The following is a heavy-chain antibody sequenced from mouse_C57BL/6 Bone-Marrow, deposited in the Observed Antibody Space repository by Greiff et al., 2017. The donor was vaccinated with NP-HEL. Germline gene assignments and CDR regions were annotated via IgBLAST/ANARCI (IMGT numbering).Heavy chain of an antibody. V-gene: IGHV1-55*01. J-gene: IGHJ2*01. D-gene: IGHD1-1*01. Sequence: QVQLQQPGAELVKPGASVKMSCKASGYTFTSYWITWVKQRPGQGLEWIGDIYPGSGSTNYNEKFKSKATLTVDTSSSTAYMQLSSLTSEDSAVYYCASFVTTVVATDYWGQGTTLTVSS. CDR1: GYTFTSYW. CDR2: IYPGSGST. CDR3: ASFVTTVVATDY.